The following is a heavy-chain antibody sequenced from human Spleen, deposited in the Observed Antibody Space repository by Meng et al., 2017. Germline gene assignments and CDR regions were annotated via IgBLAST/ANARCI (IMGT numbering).Heavy chain of an antibody. CDR1: GGSFSGYY. J-gene: IGHJ5*02. Sequence: QVPLNRGGAGLLKPSETLSLTCAVYGGSFSGYYWSWIRQPPGKGLEWIGYIYYSGSTYYNPSLKSRVTISVDTSKNQFSLKLSSVTAADTAVYYCARGPGGLGFDPWGQGTLVTVSS. CDR3: ARGPGGLGFDP. V-gene: IGHV4-34*01. D-gene: IGHD1-26*01. CDR2: IYYSGST.